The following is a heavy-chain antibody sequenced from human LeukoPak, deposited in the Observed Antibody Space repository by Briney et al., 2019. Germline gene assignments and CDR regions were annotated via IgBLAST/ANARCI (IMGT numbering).Heavy chain of an antibody. CDR1: ASTFRSYD. J-gene: IGHJ4*02. CDR3: ARGPYGTGSHFDF. V-gene: IGHV1-8*02. D-gene: IGHD3-10*01. Sequence: GASVKVSCKASASTFRSYDINWVRRATGQGLEWMGWMNPKSGDTGYTQRFQGRVTMTRDTSINTAYMELSSLSSEDTAVYYCARGPYGTGSHFDFWGQGTLVTVSS. CDR2: MNPKSGDT.